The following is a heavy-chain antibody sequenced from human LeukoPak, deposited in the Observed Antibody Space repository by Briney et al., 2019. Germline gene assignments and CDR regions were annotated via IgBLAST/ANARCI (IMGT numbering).Heavy chain of an antibody. CDR1: GYTFTDYY. V-gene: IGHV1-2*02. D-gene: IGHD4-23*01. J-gene: IGHJ3*02. Sequence: ASVKVSCKASGYTFTDYYVHWVRQAPGQGLEWMGWINPNSGGTKYAQKFQGRVTMTRDTSFSTTHMELSRLRSDDSAVYYCASEIPIVVTRNGLDIWGQGTMVTVFS. CDR2: INPNSGGT. CDR3: ASEIPIVVTRNGLDI.